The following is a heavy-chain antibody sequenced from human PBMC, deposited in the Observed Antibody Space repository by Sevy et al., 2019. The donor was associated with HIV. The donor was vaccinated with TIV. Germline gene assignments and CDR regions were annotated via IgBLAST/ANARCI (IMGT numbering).Heavy chain of an antibody. Sequence: GGSLRLSCAASGFTFSSYAMSWVRQAPGKGLEWVSAIRGSGGSTYYADSVKGRFTISRDNSKNTLYLQMNSLRAEDTAVYYCAKDLRYGGKSYFDYWGQGTLVTVSS. CDR1: GFTFSSYA. V-gene: IGHV3-23*01. J-gene: IGHJ4*02. CDR2: IRGSGGST. D-gene: IGHD2-15*01. CDR3: AKDLRYGGKSYFDY.